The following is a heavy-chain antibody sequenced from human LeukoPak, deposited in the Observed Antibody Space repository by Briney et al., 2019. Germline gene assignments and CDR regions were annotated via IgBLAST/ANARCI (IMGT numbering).Heavy chain of an antibody. CDR2: INPNSGGT. V-gene: IGHV1-2*02. D-gene: IGHD3-22*01. CDR3: ARVTYYYDSSGYYYFDY. CDR1: GYTFTGYY. Sequence: ASVKVSCKASGYTFTGYYMHWVRQAPGQGLEWMGWINPNSGGTNYAQKFQGRVTMTRDTSISTAHMELSRLRSDDTAVYYCARVTYYYDSSGYYYFDYWGQGTLVTVSS. J-gene: IGHJ4*02.